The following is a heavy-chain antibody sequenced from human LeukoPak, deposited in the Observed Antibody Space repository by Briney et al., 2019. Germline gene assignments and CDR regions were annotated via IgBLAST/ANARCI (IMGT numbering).Heavy chain of an antibody. CDR2: ISSSSSYI. CDR3: ARDGKDIVVVVAADYGMDV. V-gene: IGHV3-21*01. CDR1: GFTFSSYS. D-gene: IGHD2-15*01. J-gene: IGHJ6*02. Sequence: GGSLRLSCAASGFTFSSYSMNWVRQAPGKGLEWVSSISSSSSYIYYADSVKGRFTISRDNAKYSLYLQMNSLRAEDTAVYYCARDGKDIVVVVAADYGMDVWGQGTTVTVSS.